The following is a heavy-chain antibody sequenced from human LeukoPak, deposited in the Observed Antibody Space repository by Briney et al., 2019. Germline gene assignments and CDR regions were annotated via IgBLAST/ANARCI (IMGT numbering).Heavy chain of an antibody. CDR3: ASMATEHDYSNYGPYYYYYYYMDV. CDR1: GGSISSSSYY. V-gene: IGHV4-39*01. J-gene: IGHJ6*03. CDR2: IYYSGST. D-gene: IGHD4-11*01. Sequence: PSETLSLTCTVSGGSISSSSYYWGWIRQPPGKGLEWIGSIYYSGSTYYNPSLKSRVTISVDTSKNQFSLKLSSVTAADTAVYYCASMATEHDYSNYGPYYYYYYYMDVWGKGTTVTVSS.